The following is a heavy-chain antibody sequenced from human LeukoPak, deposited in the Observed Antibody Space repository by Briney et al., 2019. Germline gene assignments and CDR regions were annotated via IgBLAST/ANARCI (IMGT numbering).Heavy chain of an antibody. Sequence: PGGSLRLSCAASGFTFSIYGMHWVRQAPGKGLEWVAVISYDGGTSVCADTMKGRFAISRDNSKNTLYLQMDSLGVEDTEMYYCAKVGKSGMSLAPYGMDVWGQGTTVIVSS. CDR1: GFTFSIYG. CDR3: AKVGKSGMSLAPYGMDV. J-gene: IGHJ6*02. CDR2: ISYDGGTS. V-gene: IGHV3-30*18. D-gene: IGHD3-3*02.